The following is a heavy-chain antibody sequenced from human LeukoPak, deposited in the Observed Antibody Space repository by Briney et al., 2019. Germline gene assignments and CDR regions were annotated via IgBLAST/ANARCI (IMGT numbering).Heavy chain of an antibody. D-gene: IGHD3-10*01. V-gene: IGHV1-2*02. CDR1: GYTFTGYY. J-gene: IGHJ6*02. CDR3: ARDYYHGSGRPNQGYGMDV. Sequence: GASVKVSCKDSGYTFTGYYMHWVRQAPGQGLEWMGWINPNSGGTNYAQKFQGRVTMTRDTSISTAYMELSRLRSDDTAVYYCARDYYHGSGRPNQGYGMDVWRQGTTVTVSS. CDR2: INPNSGGT.